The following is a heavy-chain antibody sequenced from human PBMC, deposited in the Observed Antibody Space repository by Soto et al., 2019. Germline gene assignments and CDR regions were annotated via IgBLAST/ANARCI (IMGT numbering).Heavy chain of an antibody. Sequence: QVQLVQSGAEVKKPGSSVKVSCKASGGTFSSYDISWVRQAPGQGLEWRGGIIPIFGTAYYAQKYQGRVTITADESTSTAYMELSSLRSEDTALYYCARVNIGSSWQWGFDLWGRGTLVTVSS. CDR1: GGTFSSYD. CDR3: ARVNIGSSWQWGFDL. D-gene: IGHD6-13*01. J-gene: IGHJ2*01. CDR2: IIPIFGTA. V-gene: IGHV1-69*01.